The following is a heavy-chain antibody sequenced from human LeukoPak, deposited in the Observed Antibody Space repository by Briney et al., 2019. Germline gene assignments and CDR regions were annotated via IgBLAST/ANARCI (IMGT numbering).Heavy chain of an antibody. J-gene: IGHJ4*02. CDR1: GFTFSSYA. D-gene: IGHD3-9*01. V-gene: IGHV3-23*01. CDR3: AKHLTDYYMTFDY. CDR2: LIGSGDTT. Sequence: GGSLRLSCAASGFTFSSYAMSWVRLAPGKGLEWVSALIGSGDTTYYADSVKGRFTISRDNSRNTLYLQMNSLRAEDTAVYYCAKHLTDYYMTFDYWGQGTLVPVSS.